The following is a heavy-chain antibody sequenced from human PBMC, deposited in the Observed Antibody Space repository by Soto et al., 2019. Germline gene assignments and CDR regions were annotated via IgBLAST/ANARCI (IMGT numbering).Heavy chain of an antibody. Sequence: EVQLLESGGGVVQPGGPLRLLCTPSGFTFNLYAQNGAPQARGKGLEGVSSISGTGGSTFYAGSAKGRFTISRDNSKNTLFLQMTSLRAEDTAVYYCGKGNSKWGTGDAFDIWGQGTMVTVSS. CDR2: ISGTGGST. J-gene: IGHJ3*02. CDR3: GKGNSKWGTGDAFDI. D-gene: IGHD7-27*01. CDR1: GFTFNLYA. V-gene: IGHV3-23*01.